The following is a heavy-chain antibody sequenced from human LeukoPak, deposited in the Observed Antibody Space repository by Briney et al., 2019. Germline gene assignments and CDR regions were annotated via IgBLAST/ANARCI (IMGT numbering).Heavy chain of an antibody. CDR3: ASEAGDYYDSSGYSG. D-gene: IGHD3-22*01. V-gene: IGHV1-8*01. CDR2: MNPNSGNT. J-gene: IGHJ4*02. CDR1: GYTFTSYD. Sequence: GASVKVSCKASGYTFTSYDINWVRQAPGQGLEWMGWMNPNSGNTGYAQKFQGRVTMTRNTFISTAYMELSSLRSEDTGVYYCASEAGDYYDSSGYSGWGQGTLVTVSS.